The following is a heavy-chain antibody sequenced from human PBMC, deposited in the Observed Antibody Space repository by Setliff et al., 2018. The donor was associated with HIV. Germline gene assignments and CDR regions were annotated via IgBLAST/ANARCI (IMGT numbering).Heavy chain of an antibody. D-gene: IGHD3-22*01. Sequence: SETLSLTCIVSGGSISSYYWSWIRQSAGKELEWIERIHTSGNIRYNPSLQSRVTMSTDTSNNQFSLKLSSVTAADTAVYYCVKVGPSYYYDSTGYSPDAFDIWGHGTKVTVSS. CDR2: IHTSGNI. J-gene: IGHJ3*02. V-gene: IGHV4-4*07. CDR3: VKVGPSYYYDSTGYSPDAFDI. CDR1: GGSISSYY.